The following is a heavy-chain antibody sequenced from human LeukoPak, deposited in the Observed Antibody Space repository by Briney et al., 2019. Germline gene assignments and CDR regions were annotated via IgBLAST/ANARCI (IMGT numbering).Heavy chain of an antibody. CDR1: GFAFSSSW. D-gene: IGHD4-17*01. V-gene: IGHV3-7*01. J-gene: IGHJ3*02. Sequence: PGGSLRLSCAASGFAFSSSWMSWVRQAPGKGLEWVANIRKDGSEKYYVDSVKGRFTISRDNAKNSLYLQMNSLRAEDTAVYYCAREGSTVTKADAFDIWGQGTMVTVSS. CDR2: IRKDGSEK. CDR3: AREGSTVTKADAFDI.